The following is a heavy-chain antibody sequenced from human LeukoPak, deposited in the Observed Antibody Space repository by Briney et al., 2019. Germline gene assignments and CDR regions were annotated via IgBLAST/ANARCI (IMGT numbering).Heavy chain of an antibody. CDR2: INPNSGGT. V-gene: IGHV1-2*02. CDR1: GYTFTDYY. Sequence: ASVKVSCKASGYTFTDYYFHWVRQAPGQGLEWMGWINPNSGGTNLAQRFQGRVTLTRDTSASTAYMELRSDDAAVYYCARGAPLSGSYYNDYYYYGMDVWGQGTTVTVSS. D-gene: IGHD3-10*01. CDR3: ARGAPLSGSYYNDYYYYGMDV. J-gene: IGHJ6*02.